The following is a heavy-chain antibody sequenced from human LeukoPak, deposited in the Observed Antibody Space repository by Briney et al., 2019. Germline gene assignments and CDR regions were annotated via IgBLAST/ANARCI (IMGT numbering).Heavy chain of an antibody. D-gene: IGHD2-21*02. CDR3: ASSLAYCGGDCYD. Sequence: KTSETLSLTCAVYGGSFSGYYWNWIRQPPGKGLEWIGEINHSGSTNYNPSLRSRVTISVDTSKNQFSLKLSSVTAADTAVYYCASSLAYCGGDCYDWGQGTLVTVSS. J-gene: IGHJ1*01. V-gene: IGHV4-34*01. CDR2: INHSGST. CDR1: GGSFSGYY.